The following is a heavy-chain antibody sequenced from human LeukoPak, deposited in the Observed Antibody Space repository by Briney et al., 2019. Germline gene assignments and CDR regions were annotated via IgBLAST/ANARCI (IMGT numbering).Heavy chain of an antibody. D-gene: IGHD2-2*01. CDR2: ISSSSSYI. Sequence: PGGSLRLSCAASGFTFSSYSMNWVRQAPGKGLEWVSSISSSSSYIYYADSVKGRFTISSDNAKNSLYLQMNSLRAEDTAVYYCARDIIPAAMRHYYYYGMDVWGQGTTVTVSS. CDR1: GFTFSSYS. CDR3: ARDIIPAAMRHYYYYGMDV. J-gene: IGHJ6*02. V-gene: IGHV3-21*01.